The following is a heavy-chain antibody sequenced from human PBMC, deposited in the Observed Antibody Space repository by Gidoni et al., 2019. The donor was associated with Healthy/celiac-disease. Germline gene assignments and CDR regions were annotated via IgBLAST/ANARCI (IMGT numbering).Heavy chain of an antibody. V-gene: IGHV3-9*01. CDR1: GFTFDDYA. CDR3: AKDIGASGSFNAFDI. CDR2: ISWNSGSI. J-gene: IGHJ3*02. D-gene: IGHD1-26*01. Sequence: EVQLVESGGGLVQPGRSLRLSCAASGFTFDDYAMHWVRQAPGKGLEGVSGISWNSGSIGYADSVKGRFTISRDNAKNSLYLQMNSLRAEDTALYYCAKDIGASGSFNAFDIWGQGTMVTVSS.